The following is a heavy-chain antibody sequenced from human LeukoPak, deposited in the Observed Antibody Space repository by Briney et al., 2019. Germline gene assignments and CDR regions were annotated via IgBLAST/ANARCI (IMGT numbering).Heavy chain of an antibody. D-gene: IGHD5-24*01. J-gene: IGHJ4*02. CDR1: GYTFTSFD. CDR2: MNPNSGNS. Sequence: GASVKVSCKASGYTFTSFDFSWVRQATGQGLEWMGWMNPNSGNSGYAQRFQGRVTMTRNTAISTAYMELSSLRSEDTAVYYCARQEGRWLREAFDYWGQGTLVTVSS. CDR3: ARQEGRWLREAFDY. V-gene: IGHV1-8*01.